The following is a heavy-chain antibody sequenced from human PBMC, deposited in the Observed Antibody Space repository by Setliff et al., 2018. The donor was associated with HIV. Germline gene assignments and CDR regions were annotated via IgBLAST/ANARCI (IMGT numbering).Heavy chain of an antibody. CDR1: GFTFSSYV. V-gene: IGHV3-7*01. Sequence: GGSLRLSCAASGFTFSSYVMSWVRQAPGKGLEWVANIKQDGSEKYYVDSVKGRFTISRDNGKNSLYLQMNSLRAEDTAVYYCAKNLYSSRWSPLDYWGQGTLVTVSS. J-gene: IGHJ4*02. CDR2: IKQDGSEK. CDR3: AKNLYSSRWSPLDY. D-gene: IGHD6-13*01.